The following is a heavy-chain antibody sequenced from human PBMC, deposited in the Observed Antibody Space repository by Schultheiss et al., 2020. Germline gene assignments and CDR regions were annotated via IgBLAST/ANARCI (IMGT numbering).Heavy chain of an antibody. CDR1: GYTFTSYA. V-gene: IGHV1-3*01. Sequence: AAVKVSCKASGYTFTSYAIHWVRQAPGQRLEWMGWINAGNGNTKYSQKFQGRVTITRDTSASTAYMELSSLRSEDTAVYYCARRRSTISSGWLESFDYWGQGTLVTVSS. CDR3: ARRRSTISSGWLESFDY. D-gene: IGHD6-19*01. J-gene: IGHJ4*02. CDR2: INAGNGNT.